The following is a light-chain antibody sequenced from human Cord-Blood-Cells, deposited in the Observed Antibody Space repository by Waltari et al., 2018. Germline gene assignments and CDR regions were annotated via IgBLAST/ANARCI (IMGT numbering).Light chain of an antibody. CDR1: QSLSSY. CDR3: QQSYSTPMYT. CDR2: AAS. J-gene: IGKJ2*01. V-gene: IGKV1-39*01. Sequence: DFQMTQSPSSLSASVGDSVTITCRASQSLSSYLNWYQQKPGKAPKLLIYAASSLQSGVPSRFSGSGSGTDFTLTISSLQPEDFATYYCQQSYSTPMYTFGQGTKLEIK.